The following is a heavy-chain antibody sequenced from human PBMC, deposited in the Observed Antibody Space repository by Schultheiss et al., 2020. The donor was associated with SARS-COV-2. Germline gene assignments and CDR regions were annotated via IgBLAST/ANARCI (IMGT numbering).Heavy chain of an antibody. Sequence: GESLKISCAASGFTVSSNYMSWVRQAPGKGLEWVSVIYSGDNTYYADSVKGRFTISRDNSKNTLYLQMNSLRAEDKAVYYCASSLTPVRNAFDIWGQGTMVTVSS. V-gene: IGHV3-66*02. D-gene: IGHD2-8*01. CDR2: IYSGDNT. J-gene: IGHJ3*02. CDR1: GFTVSSNY. CDR3: ASSLTPVRNAFDI.